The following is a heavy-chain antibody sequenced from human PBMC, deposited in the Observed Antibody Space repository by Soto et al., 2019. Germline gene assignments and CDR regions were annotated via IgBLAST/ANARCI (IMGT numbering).Heavy chain of an antibody. V-gene: IGHV3-13*04. D-gene: IGHD6-6*01. CDR3: ARGALGFDP. CDR2: IGPSGDT. Sequence: EVQVVESGGGLVQPGGSLRLSCAAPGFTFSRYDMHWVRQATGRGLEWVSGIGPSGDTYYAGSVKGRFTISRENAKNSVYLQMNSLRAGDTAVYYCARGALGFDPWGQGTLVAVSS. CDR1: GFTFSRYD. J-gene: IGHJ5*02.